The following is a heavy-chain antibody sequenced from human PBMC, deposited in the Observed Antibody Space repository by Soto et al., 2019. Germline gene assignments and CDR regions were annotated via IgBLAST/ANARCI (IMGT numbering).Heavy chain of an antibody. CDR1: GGSISSSSSY. J-gene: IGHJ5*02. CDR3: VSLTYRTSEASQGGSNWLVP. Sequence: PAETLSLTCSVSGGSISSSSSYWGWIRQPPGKGLEWIGDIYETGSTYYNPSLKSRVTIYVDTSMEQFSLRLNSVTAADTATYYCVSLTYRTSEASQGGSNWLVPWGPGILVTVSS. CDR2: IYETGST. V-gene: IGHV4-39*01. D-gene: IGHD4-4*01.